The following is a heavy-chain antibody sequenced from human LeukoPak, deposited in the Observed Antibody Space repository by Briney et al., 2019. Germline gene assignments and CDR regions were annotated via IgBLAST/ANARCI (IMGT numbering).Heavy chain of an antibody. V-gene: IGHV1-69*05. CDR1: GGTFTSYA. D-gene: IGHD2-15*01. Sequence: SVKVSCTASGGTFTSYAISWVRQAPGQGLEWMGRIIPIFGTANYAQKFQGRVTITTDESTSTAYMELSSLRSEDTAVYYCARDGCSGGSCYSGTYYFDYWGQGALVTVSS. CDR3: ARDGCSGGSCYSGTYYFDY. CDR2: IIPIFGTA. J-gene: IGHJ4*02.